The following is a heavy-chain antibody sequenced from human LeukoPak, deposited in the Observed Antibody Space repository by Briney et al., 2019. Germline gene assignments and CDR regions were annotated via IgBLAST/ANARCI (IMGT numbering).Heavy chain of an antibody. CDR3: ASFAVTTLGGWFDP. CDR1: GGSISSYY. Sequence: PSETLSLTCTVSGGSISSYYWSWIRQPPGKGLEWIGYIYYSGSTNYNPSLKSRVTISVDTSKNQFSLKLSSVTAADTAVYYCASFAVTTLGGWFDPWAREPWSPSPQ. D-gene: IGHD4-17*01. V-gene: IGHV4-59*01. CDR2: IYYSGST. J-gene: IGHJ5*02.